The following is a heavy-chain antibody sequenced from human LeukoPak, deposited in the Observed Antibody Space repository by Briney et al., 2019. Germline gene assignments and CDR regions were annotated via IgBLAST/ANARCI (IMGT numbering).Heavy chain of an antibody. CDR3: VIYTSCSGGICYPFYI. CDR2: TRNKVNSYTT. CDR1: GFTFSDHY. Sequence: GGSLRLSCAASGFTFSDHYMDWVRQAPGTGLEWVGRTRNKVNSYTTEYAASVKGRFTISRDDSKDSVYLQMNSMKTEDTAVYYCVIYTSCSGGICYPFYIWGQGTMVTVSS. D-gene: IGHD2-15*01. J-gene: IGHJ3*02. V-gene: IGHV3-72*01.